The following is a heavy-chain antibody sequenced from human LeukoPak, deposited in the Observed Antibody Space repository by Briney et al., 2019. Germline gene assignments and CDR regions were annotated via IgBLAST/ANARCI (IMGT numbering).Heavy chain of an antibody. D-gene: IGHD3-22*01. J-gene: IGHJ5*02. CDR3: ARGGYYDSSGSFDP. V-gene: IGHV1-46*01. Sequence: ASVKVSCKASGYTFARYYIHWVRQAPGQGLEWMGIINPSGGSTRYAQKFQGRVTMTRDTSASTVYMELSSLRSDDTAVYYCARGGYYDSSGSFDPWGQGTLVTVSS. CDR2: INPSGGST. CDR1: GYTFARYY.